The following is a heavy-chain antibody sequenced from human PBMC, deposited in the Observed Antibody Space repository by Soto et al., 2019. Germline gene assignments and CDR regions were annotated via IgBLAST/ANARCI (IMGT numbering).Heavy chain of an antibody. D-gene: IGHD1-26*01. J-gene: IGHJ4*02. CDR3: AKGATVEYSGTWQVY. V-gene: IGHV3-23*01. CDR1: GFTFSSYA. Sequence: EVQLLESGGGLVQPGGSLRLSCAASGFTFSSYAMSWVRQAPGRGLEWVSSISGSGANTFYADSVKGRFTISRDYSKNTLNLQMNSLRGDDTAVYYCAKGATVEYSGTWQVYWGQGTLVTVSS. CDR2: ISGSGANT.